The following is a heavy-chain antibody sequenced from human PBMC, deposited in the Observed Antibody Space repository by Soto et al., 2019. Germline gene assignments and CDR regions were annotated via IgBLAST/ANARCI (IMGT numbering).Heavy chain of an antibody. J-gene: IGHJ4*02. CDR2: IYYSGST. Sequence: SETLSLTCTVSGGSISSYYWSWIRQPPGKGLEWIGYIYYSGSTNYNPSLKSRVTISVDTSKNQFSLKLSSVTAADTAVYYCARDNGDCAIDYWGQGTLVTVSS. CDR3: ARDNGDCAIDY. V-gene: IGHV4-59*01. D-gene: IGHD2-21*02. CDR1: GGSISSYY.